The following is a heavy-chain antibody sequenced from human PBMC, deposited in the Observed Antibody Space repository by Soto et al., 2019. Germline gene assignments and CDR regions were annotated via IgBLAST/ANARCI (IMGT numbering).Heavy chain of an antibody. CDR2: IDHNGST. Sequence: QVQLQQWGAGLLKPSETLSLTCAVYGGSSSGYYWNWIRQPPGKGLEWIGQIDHNGSTNYNESVTTRVTMSVDTSKHPSSVTLRSVSAADTAVYYSATGRYYYNPFNYWGQGTLVTVSS. J-gene: IGHJ4*02. V-gene: IGHV4-34*01. CDR1: GGSSSGYY. CDR3: ATGRYYYNPFNY. D-gene: IGHD3-10*01.